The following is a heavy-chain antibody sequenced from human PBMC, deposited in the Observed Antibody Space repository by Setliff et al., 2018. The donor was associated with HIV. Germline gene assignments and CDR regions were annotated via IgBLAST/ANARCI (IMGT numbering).Heavy chain of an antibody. V-gene: IGHV4-4*07. D-gene: IGHD4-4*01. CDR2: VHSTGTT. J-gene: IGHJ6*02. Sequence: SETLSLTCTVSGGSFSTYYWSWIRQPAGEGLEYIGRVHSTGTTIYNPSLKSRVTMSVDTSKNQLSLKLRSVTAADTAVYYCARESPLERTTTSYYYYGLDVWGQGTTVTVSS. CDR1: GGSFSTYY. CDR3: ARESPLERTTTSYYYYGLDV.